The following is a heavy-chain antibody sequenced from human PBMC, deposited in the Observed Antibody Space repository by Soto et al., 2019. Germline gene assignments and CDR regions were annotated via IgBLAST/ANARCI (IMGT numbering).Heavy chain of an antibody. CDR1: GDSVSSNSAA. CDR2: TYYRSKWYN. J-gene: IGHJ5*02. V-gene: IGHV6-1*01. CDR3: ARDSGYCSSISCYNPVPGNSFDP. D-gene: IGHD2-2*02. Sequence: SQTLSLTCAISGDSVSSNSAAWNWIRQSPSRGLEWLGRTYYRSKWYNDYAVSVKSRITINPDTSKNQFSLQLNSVTPEDTAVYYCARDSGYCSSISCYNPVPGNSFDPWGQGTMVTVYS.